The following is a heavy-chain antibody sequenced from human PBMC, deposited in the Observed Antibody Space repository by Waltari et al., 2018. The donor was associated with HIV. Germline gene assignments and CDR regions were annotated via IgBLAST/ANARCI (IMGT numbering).Heavy chain of an antibody. CDR2: ISSSSSTI. Sequence: EVQLVESGGGLVQPGGSLRLYCAASGFTFSSYSMNWVRQAPGKGLEWVSYISSSSSTIYYADSVKGRFTISRDNAKNSLYLQMNSLRAEDTAVYYCARVRYCGGDCYSRAEYFQHWGQGTLVTASS. CDR3: ARVRYCGGDCYSRAEYFQH. J-gene: IGHJ1*01. V-gene: IGHV3-48*01. CDR1: GFTFSSYS. D-gene: IGHD2-21*02.